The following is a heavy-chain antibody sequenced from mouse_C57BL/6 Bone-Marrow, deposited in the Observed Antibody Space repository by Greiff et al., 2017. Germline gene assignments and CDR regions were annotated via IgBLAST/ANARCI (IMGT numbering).Heavy chain of an antibody. Sequence: EVQGVESGGDLVKPGGSLKLSCAASGFTFSSYGMSWVRQTPDKRLEWVATISSGGSYTYYPDSVKGRFTISRDNAKNTLYLQMSSLKSEDTAMYYCARQLLFAYWDQGTRVTVSA. CDR1: GFTFSSYG. V-gene: IGHV5-6*01. CDR3: ARQLLFAY. J-gene: IGHJ3*01. CDR2: ISSGGSYT.